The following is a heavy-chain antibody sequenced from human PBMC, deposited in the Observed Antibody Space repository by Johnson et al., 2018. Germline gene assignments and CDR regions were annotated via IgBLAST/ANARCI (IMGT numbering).Heavy chain of an antibody. Sequence: QVQLQESGPGLVKPSETLSLTCTVSGVSIAGNYWSWIRQPPGKGLEWIGYIYYIGSTNYNHALGSRVNLSLDTSKNQFFLKLRSVTGADTAVYYCALLKGGWSQRDYFDPWGPGTLVTVSS. D-gene: IGHD3-3*01. V-gene: IGHV4-59*03. CDR1: GVSIAGNY. CDR3: ALLKGGWSQRDYFDP. J-gene: IGHJ5*02. CDR2: IYYIGST.